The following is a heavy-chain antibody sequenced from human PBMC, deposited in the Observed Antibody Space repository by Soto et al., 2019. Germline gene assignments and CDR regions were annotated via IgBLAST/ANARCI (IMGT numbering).Heavy chain of an antibody. CDR3: ARSLGGGNVNFDY. D-gene: IGHD2-15*01. V-gene: IGHV1-8*01. CDR2: MNPNSGDT. J-gene: IGHJ4*02. CDR1: GYAFTSYD. Sequence: QVQLVQSGAEVKKPGASVKVSCKASGYAFTSYDINWVRQATGQGLEWMGWMNPNSGDTGYVEKFQGRVTMTRDTSITTAYMELSSLRSEDTAVYYCARSLGGGNVNFDYLGQGTLVTVSS.